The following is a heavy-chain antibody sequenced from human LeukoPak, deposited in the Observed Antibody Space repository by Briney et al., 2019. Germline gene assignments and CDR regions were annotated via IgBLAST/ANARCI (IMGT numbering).Heavy chain of an antibody. Sequence: GGSLRLSCAASGFTFRNYWMSWVRQAPGEGLEWVANVRPDGSQKYYVDSARGRFTISRDNAKSSLYLQMSSLRPEDTATYYCARDFQPRYCSSSSCSPAWGQGTTVTVSS. D-gene: IGHD2-2*01. V-gene: IGHV3-7*03. CDR2: VRPDGSQK. CDR1: GFTFRNYW. J-gene: IGHJ6*02. CDR3: ARDFQPRYCSSSSCSPA.